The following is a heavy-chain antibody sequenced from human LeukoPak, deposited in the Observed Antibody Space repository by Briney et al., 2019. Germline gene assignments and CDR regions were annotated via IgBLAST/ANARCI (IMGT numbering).Heavy chain of an antibody. D-gene: IGHD5-24*01. CDR1: GFTFSDHY. V-gene: IGHV3-72*01. Sequence: GGSLRLSCAASGFTFSDHYMDWVRQAPGKGLEWVGRTRNKANRYTTEYAASVKGRFTISRDDSKNSLYLQMNSLKTEDTAVYYCAREMATIGADAFDIWGQGTMVTVSS. J-gene: IGHJ3*02. CDR3: AREMATIGADAFDI. CDR2: TRNKANRYTT.